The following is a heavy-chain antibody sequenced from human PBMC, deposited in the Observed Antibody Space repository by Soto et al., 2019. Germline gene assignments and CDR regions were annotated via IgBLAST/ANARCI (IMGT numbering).Heavy chain of an antibody. Sequence: QVQLVQSGAEVRQPASSVKVCCRASGGTLRSYAISWVRQAPGQGLEWMGGIVPIVDTSTYEQKFQGRVTITADESTSTVYMELSSLRFDDTAVYYCVRVVAIPGYPDNWGQGTLVTVSS. J-gene: IGHJ4*02. CDR3: VRVVAIPGYPDN. V-gene: IGHV1-69*01. CDR1: GGTLRSYA. D-gene: IGHD5-12*01. CDR2: IVPIVDTS.